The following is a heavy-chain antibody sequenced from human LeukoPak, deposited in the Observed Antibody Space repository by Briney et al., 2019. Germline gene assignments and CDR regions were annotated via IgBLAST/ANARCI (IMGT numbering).Heavy chain of an antibody. CDR2: INPNSGGT. D-gene: IGHD2-2*01. CDR3: AKGAYPIKYRLPVVD. V-gene: IGHV1-2*02. Sequence: ASVKVSCKASGYTFTGYYMHWVRQAPGQGLEWMGWINPNSGGTNYAQKFQGRVTMTRDTSISTAYMELSRLRSDDTAVYYCAKGAYPIKYRLPVVDWGQGTLVTVSS. CDR1: GYTFTGYY. J-gene: IGHJ4*02.